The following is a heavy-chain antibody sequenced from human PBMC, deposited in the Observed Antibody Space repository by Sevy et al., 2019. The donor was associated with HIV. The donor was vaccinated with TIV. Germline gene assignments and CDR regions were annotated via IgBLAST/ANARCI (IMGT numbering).Heavy chain of an antibody. CDR2: INPYSGDT. J-gene: IGHJ6*04. CDR3: ARRSTSSAMDV. D-gene: IGHD6-6*01. Sequence: ASVKVSCKASGYNLTGHYLHWVRQAPGQGLEWMGWINPYSGDTKYAQKFQGRDTMTRDTSISTAYMELTWLRSDDTAVYFCARRSTSSAMDVWGKGTTVTVSS. V-gene: IGHV1-2*02. CDR1: GYNLTGHY.